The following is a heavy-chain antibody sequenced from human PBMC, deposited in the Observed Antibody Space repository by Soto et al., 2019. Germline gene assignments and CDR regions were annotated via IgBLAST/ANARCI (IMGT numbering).Heavy chain of an antibody. J-gene: IGHJ4*02. D-gene: IGHD1-26*01. CDR3: AKVGRNSGSYYG. Sequence: EVQLLESGGGLVQPGGSLRLSCAASGFTFSSYAMTWVRQTPGKGLEWVSGISGSGSDTYYADSVKGRSTNSRDNSKNTLYLQMNSLRAEDTAVYYCAKVGRNSGSYYGWGQGTLVTVSS. V-gene: IGHV3-23*01. CDR1: GFTFSSYA. CDR2: ISGSGSDT.